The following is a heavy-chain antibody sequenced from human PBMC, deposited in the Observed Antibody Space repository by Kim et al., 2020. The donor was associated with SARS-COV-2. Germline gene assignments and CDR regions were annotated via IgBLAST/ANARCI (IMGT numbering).Heavy chain of an antibody. J-gene: IGHJ4*02. CDR3: ARLILSGWYFDY. CDR1: GGSVSSTSYY. V-gene: IGHV4-39*01. Sequence: SETLSLTCTVSGGSVSSTSYYWVRNRQSPGRGLVWIVSVYYNGNSYYNPALKSRLTIFADTNKNQFSLDLSSVTDADTTVYYCARLILSGWYFDYWGQGTLVTVSS. CDR2: VYYNGNS. D-gene: IGHD6-19*01.